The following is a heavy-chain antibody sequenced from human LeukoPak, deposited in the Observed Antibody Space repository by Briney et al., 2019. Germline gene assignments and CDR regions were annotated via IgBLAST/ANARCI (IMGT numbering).Heavy chain of an antibody. V-gene: IGHV3-21*01. CDR3: ARLSGSYYRYFDY. Sequence: GGSLRLSCAASGFTFSSYSMNWVRQAPGKGLEWVSSISSSSSYIYYADSVKGRFTISRDNAKNSLYLQMNSLRAEDTAVYYCARLSGSYYRYFDYWGQGTLVTVSS. CDR2: ISSSSSYI. J-gene: IGHJ4*02. CDR1: GFTFSSYS. D-gene: IGHD1-26*01.